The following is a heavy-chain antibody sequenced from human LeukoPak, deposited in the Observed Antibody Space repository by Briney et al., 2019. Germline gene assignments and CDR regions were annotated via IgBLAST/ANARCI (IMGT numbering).Heavy chain of an antibody. Sequence: PGGSLRLSCAASGFTFSSYLMSWVRQAPGKGLEWVANIKQDGSEKYYVDSVKGRFTISRDNAKNSLYLQMNSLRAEDTAVYYCARDSQGDDYFLVSTYWGQGTLVTVSS. D-gene: IGHD5-12*01. CDR3: ARDSQGDDYFLVSTY. CDR2: IKQDGSEK. V-gene: IGHV3-7*01. J-gene: IGHJ4*02. CDR1: GFTFSSYL.